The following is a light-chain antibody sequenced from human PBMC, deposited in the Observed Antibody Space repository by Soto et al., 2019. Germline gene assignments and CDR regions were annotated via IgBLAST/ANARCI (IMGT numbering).Light chain of an antibody. V-gene: IGKV2-30*01. Sequence: DIVLTQSPLSLPVTLGQPASISCRSSQSLVYSDGNTYLNWIQQRPGQSPRRLIAKVSNRDSGVPDRFTGSGSGTDFTLEISGVEADDIGVYYCMQGTHWPPTFGQGTRLDIK. CDR3: MQGTHWPPT. J-gene: IGKJ5*01. CDR2: KVS. CDR1: QSLVYSDGNTY.